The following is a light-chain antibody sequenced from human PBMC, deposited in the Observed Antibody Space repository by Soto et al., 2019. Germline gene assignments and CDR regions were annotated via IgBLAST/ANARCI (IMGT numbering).Light chain of an antibody. CDR1: SSDVGAYKY. CDR2: EVS. CDR3: SSYSSSSTLFV. Sequence: SMLTQPASVSGSPGQSITISCTGTSSDVGAYKYVSWYQQHPGKAPKVMIYEVSNRPSGVSNRFSGSKSGNTASLTISGLQAEDEADYFCSSYSSSSTLFVFGTGTKVTVL. J-gene: IGLJ1*01. V-gene: IGLV2-14*01.